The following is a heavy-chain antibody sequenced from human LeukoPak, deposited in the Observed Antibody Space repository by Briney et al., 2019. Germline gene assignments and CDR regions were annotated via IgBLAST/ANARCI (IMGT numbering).Heavy chain of an antibody. CDR1: GFTFSSYA. CDR2: ISGSGGST. V-gene: IGHV3-23*01. CDR3: AKVGWFGGWSMDV. J-gene: IGHJ6*02. D-gene: IGHD3-10*01. Sequence: GGSLRLSCAASGFTFSSYAMSWVRQAPGKGLEWVSAISGSGGSTYCADSVKGRFTISRDNSKNTLYLQMNSLRAEDTAVYYCAKVGWFGGWSMDVWGQGTTVTVSS.